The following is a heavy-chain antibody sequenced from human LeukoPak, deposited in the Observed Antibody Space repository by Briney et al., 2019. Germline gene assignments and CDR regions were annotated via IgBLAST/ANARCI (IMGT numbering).Heavy chain of an antibody. CDR1: GFTFSSYS. CDR2: ISSSSSYI. Sequence: GGSLRLSCAASGFTFSSYSMNWVRQAPGKGLEWVSSISSSSSYIYYADPVKGRFTISRDNAKNSLYLQMNSLRAEDTAVYYCARDGGRGYAVDYWGQGTLVTVSS. J-gene: IGHJ4*02. D-gene: IGHD5-12*01. V-gene: IGHV3-21*01. CDR3: ARDGGRGYAVDY.